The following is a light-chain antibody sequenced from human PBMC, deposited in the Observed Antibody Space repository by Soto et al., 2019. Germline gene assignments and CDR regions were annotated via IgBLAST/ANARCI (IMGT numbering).Light chain of an antibody. CDR1: SSNIGNDY. CDR2: RSR. Sequence: QSLLTQPPSVSAAPGQKVTISCSGSSSNIGNDYVSWFQQFPGVAPKLLIYRSRIRQSGVPDRFSASTSGTSATLVITGLQTGDEAVYYCGAWDSRLTAGLFGGGTKVTVL. V-gene: IGLV1-51*01. J-gene: IGLJ3*02. CDR3: GAWDSRLTAGL.